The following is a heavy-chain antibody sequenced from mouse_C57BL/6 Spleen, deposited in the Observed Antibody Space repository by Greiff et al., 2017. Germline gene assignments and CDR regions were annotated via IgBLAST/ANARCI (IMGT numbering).Heavy chain of an antibody. CDR2: IDPEDGDT. CDR1: GFNIKDYY. D-gene: IGHD2-5*01. J-gene: IGHJ2*01. V-gene: IGHV14-1*01. Sequence: VHVKQSGAELVRPGASVKLSCTASGFNIKDYYMHWVKQRPEQGLEWIGRIDPEDGDTEYAPKFQGKATMTADTSSNTAYLQLSSLTSEDTAVYYCTTGYSNFYLDYWGQGTTLTVSS. CDR3: TTGYSNFYLDY.